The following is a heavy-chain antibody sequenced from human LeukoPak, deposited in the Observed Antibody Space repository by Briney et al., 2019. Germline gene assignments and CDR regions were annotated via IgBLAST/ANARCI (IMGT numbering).Heavy chain of an antibody. CDR2: INYSGST. D-gene: IGHD1-1*01. J-gene: IGHJ6*02. CDR1: GGSITTYY. CDR3: ARAQLNLLVDFGMDV. V-gene: IGHV4-59*01. Sequence: PSETLSLTCTVSGGSITTYYWTWIRQPPGKGLEWIGYINYSGSTNYNPSLKSRVTISVDTSRNQFSLKLSSVTAADTAVYYCARAQLNLLVDFGMDVWGQGTTVTVSS.